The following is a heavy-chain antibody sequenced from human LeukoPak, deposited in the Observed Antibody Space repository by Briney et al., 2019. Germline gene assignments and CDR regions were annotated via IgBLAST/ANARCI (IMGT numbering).Heavy chain of an antibody. Sequence: ASVKVSCKASGYTFTGYYMQWVRQAPGQGFEWMGWIDPNSGGSNYAQKFQGRVTMTRDTFINTAYMELYRLRSDDTAVYYCARGHDYRGGVDYWGQGTLVTVSS. CDR1: GYTFTGYY. J-gene: IGHJ4*02. D-gene: IGHD4-23*01. CDR2: IDPNSGGS. V-gene: IGHV1-2*02. CDR3: ARGHDYRGGVDY.